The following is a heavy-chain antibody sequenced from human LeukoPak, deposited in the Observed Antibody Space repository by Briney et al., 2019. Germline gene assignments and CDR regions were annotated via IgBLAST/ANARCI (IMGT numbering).Heavy chain of an antibody. CDR2: INPNSGGT. Sequence: ASVKVSCKASGYTFTGYYMHWVRQAPGQGLEWMGWINPNSGGTNYAQKFQGRVTMTRDTSISTAYMELSRLRSDDTAVYYCAREGRADYYDSSAYLNDAFDIWGQGTMVTVSS. V-gene: IGHV1-2*02. CDR3: AREGRADYYDSSAYLNDAFDI. J-gene: IGHJ3*02. CDR1: GYTFTGYY. D-gene: IGHD3-22*01.